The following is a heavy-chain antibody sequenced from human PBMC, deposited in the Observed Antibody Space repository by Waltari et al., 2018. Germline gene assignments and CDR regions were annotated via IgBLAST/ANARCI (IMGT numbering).Heavy chain of an antibody. CDR1: GFTFSRCW. D-gene: IGHD3-16*01. J-gene: IGHJ6*02. CDR3: VRDDDGGMGAV. V-gene: IGHV3-7*01. Sequence: EVQLVESGGGLVQPGGSLRLACAAPGFTFSRCWMSWVRQAPGKGLEWVGNIYKDGTVTNYMDSVKGRFTTSRDNARNSLYLQMNSLRVDDTAVYYCVRDDDGGMGAVWGQGTTVIVSS. CDR2: IYKDGTVT.